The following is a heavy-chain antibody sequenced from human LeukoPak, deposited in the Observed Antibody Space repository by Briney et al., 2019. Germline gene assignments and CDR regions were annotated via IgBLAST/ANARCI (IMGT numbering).Heavy chain of an antibody. CDR1: GFTFSSYS. J-gene: IGHJ4*02. CDR3: AISPHYYDSSGEVY. V-gene: IGHV3-21*01. Sequence: GGSLRLSCAASGFTFSSYSMNWVRQAPGKGLEWVSSISSSSSYIYYADSVKGRFTISRDNAKNSLYLQMNSLRAEDTAVYYCAISPHYYDSSGEVYWGQGTLVTVSS. CDR2: ISSSSSYI. D-gene: IGHD3-22*01.